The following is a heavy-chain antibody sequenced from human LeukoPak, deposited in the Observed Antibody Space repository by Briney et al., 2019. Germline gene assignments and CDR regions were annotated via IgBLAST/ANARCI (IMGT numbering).Heavy chain of an antibody. D-gene: IGHD3-16*01. CDR1: GFTFSSYD. Sequence: GGSLRLSCAADGFTFSSYDMHWVRQATGKGLEWVSAIGTAGDTYYPGSVKGRFTISRENAKNSLYLQMNSLRAGDTAVYYCAREFTGNPRYYGMDVWGQGTTVTVSS. V-gene: IGHV3-13*01. J-gene: IGHJ6*02. CDR3: AREFTGNPRYYGMDV. CDR2: IGTAGDT.